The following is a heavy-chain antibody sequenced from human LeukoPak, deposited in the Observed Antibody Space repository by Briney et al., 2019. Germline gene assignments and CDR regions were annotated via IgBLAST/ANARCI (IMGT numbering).Heavy chain of an antibody. D-gene: IGHD3-22*01. Sequence: GGSLRHSCAASGFTFSSSAMSWVRQAPGKGLEWVSAISGSGGSTYYADSVKGRFTISRDNSKNTLYLQMNSLRAEDTAVYYCAKDRAAMIVVVTHFDYWGQGTLVTVSS. J-gene: IGHJ4*02. V-gene: IGHV3-23*01. CDR1: GFTFSSSA. CDR3: AKDRAAMIVVVTHFDY. CDR2: ISGSGGST.